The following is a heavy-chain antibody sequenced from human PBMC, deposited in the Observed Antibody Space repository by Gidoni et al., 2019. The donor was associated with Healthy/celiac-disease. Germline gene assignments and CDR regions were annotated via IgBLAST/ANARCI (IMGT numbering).Heavy chain of an antibody. V-gene: IGHV4-34*01. Sequence: QVQLQQWGAGLLKPSETLSLTCAVYGGSVSGYCCSWIRQPPGKGLEWIGEINHSGSTNSNPSLKSRVTISVDTSKNQFSLKLSSVTAADTAVYYCARSASGYCSSTSCYYRLYYYYYGMDVWGQGTTVTVSS. CDR1: GGSVSGYC. J-gene: IGHJ6*02. D-gene: IGHD2-2*01. CDR2: INHSGST. CDR3: ARSASGYCSSTSCYYRLYYYYYGMDV.